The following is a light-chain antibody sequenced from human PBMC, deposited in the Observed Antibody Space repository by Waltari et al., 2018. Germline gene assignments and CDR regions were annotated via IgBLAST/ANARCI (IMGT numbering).Light chain of an antibody. CDR1: TRDFCASNS. Sequence: QAALTQPASVSASPGQSITISCNGTTRDFCASNSVSWYQQHPGKVPKLIIYEVSNRPSGVSNRFSGSKSGNTASLTISGLQAEDEGDYYCSSYSGTSTWVFGGGTKLTVL. V-gene: IGLV2-14*01. CDR2: EVS. J-gene: IGLJ3*02. CDR3: SSYSGTSTWV.